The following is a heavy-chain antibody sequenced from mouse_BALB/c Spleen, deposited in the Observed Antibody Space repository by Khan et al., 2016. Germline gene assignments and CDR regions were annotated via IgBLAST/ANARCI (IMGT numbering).Heavy chain of an antibody. CDR3: ARSPYDYDGGFAY. Sequence: QVQLQQSGAELARPGASVKMSCKASGYTFISYTMHWVKQRPGQGLEWIGYIDPSSGYTNYNQKFKDRATLTADKSSSTAYMQLSSLTSEDSAVYYCARSPYDYDGGFAYWGQGTLVTVSA. V-gene: IGHV1-4*01. D-gene: IGHD2-4*01. J-gene: IGHJ3*01. CDR2: IDPSSGYT. CDR1: GYTFISYT.